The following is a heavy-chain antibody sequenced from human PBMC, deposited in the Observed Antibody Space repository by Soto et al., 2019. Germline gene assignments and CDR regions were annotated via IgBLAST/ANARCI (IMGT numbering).Heavy chain of an antibody. CDR3: AKGGRQWLVTSDFNY. V-gene: IGHV3-30*18. Sequence: VQLVESGGGVVQPGRSLRLSCAASGFTFSDYAMHWVRQAPGKGLEWVAVVSHDGRNTHYADSVKGRFTISRDSSKNTSSLEMTSRRAEDTAVYYCAKGGRQWLVTSDFNYWGQGALVTVSS. CDR2: VSHDGRNT. D-gene: IGHD6-19*01. J-gene: IGHJ4*02. CDR1: GFTFSDYA.